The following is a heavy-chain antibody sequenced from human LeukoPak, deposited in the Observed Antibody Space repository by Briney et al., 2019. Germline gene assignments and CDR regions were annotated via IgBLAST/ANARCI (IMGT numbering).Heavy chain of an antibody. V-gene: IGHV3-20*04. J-gene: IGHJ3*02. CDR3: ATLYGSGSYPPLDI. CDR1: GFTFSSYG. D-gene: IGHD3-10*01. Sequence: RPGGSLRLSCAASGFTFSSYGMSWVRQAPGKGLEWVSGLNWDGGSTGYADSVKGRFTISKDNAKNSLYLQMNSLRAEDTALYYCATLYGSGSYPPLDIWGQGTMVTVSS. CDR2: LNWDGGST.